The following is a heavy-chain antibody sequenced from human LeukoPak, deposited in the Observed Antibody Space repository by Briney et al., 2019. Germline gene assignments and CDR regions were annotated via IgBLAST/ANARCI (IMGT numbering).Heavy chain of an antibody. CDR3: ARSLGETTFDW. CDR2: IFYNGSKK. D-gene: IGHD3-16*01. J-gene: IGHJ4*02. CDR1: GFTFRNYG. Sequence: GGSLRLSCVASGFTFRNYGMHWIRQAPGKGLEWVSVIFYNGSKKYYADFVKGRFTISRDNSKNVVYLQMDSLRAEDTAFYYCARSLGETTFDWWGQGTLVTVPS. V-gene: IGHV3-33*01.